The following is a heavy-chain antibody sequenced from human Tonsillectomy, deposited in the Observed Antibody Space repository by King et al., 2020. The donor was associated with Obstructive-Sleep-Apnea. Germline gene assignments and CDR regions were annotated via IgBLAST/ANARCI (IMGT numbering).Heavy chain of an antibody. J-gene: IGHJ4*02. CDR2: ISSRSNTI. D-gene: IGHD2-2*02. Sequence: VQLVESGGGLVQPGGSLRHSCAASGFTFSNYNMNWVRQAPGKGLEWVSYISSRSNTIYYADSVRGRFTISRDNAKNSLYLQMNSLRAEDTAVYYCARDPEAAIVSTHYFDYWGQGTLVTVSS. CDR3: ARDPEAAIVSTHYFDY. CDR1: GFTFSNYN. V-gene: IGHV3-48*04.